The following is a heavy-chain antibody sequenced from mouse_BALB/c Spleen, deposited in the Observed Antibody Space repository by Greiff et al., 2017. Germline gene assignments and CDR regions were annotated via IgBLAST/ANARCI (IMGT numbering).Heavy chain of an antibody. J-gene: IGHJ3*01. CDR1: GYTFTDYA. V-gene: IGHV1S137*01. Sequence: QVHVKQSGAELVRPGVSVKISCKGSGYTFTDYAMHWVKQSHAKSLEWIGVISTYYGDASYNQKFKGKATMTVDKSSSTAYMELARLTSEDSAIYYCATPTARASFAYWGQGTLVTVSA. D-gene: IGHD3-1*01. CDR3: ATPTARASFAY. CDR2: ISTYYGDA.